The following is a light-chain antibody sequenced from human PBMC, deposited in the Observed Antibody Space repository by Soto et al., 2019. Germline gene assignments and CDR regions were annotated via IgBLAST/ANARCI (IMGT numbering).Light chain of an antibody. V-gene: IGKV1-17*01. CDR2: AAS. J-gene: IGKJ4*01. Sequence: DIQMTQSPYKKTASVGDRVTITCRASQGIRNDLGWYQQKPGKAPKRLIYAASSLQSGVPSRFSGSGSGTEFPLTISSLLPFFFSTDYAPPHISYPSPFG. CDR3: PPHISYPSP. CDR1: QGIRND.